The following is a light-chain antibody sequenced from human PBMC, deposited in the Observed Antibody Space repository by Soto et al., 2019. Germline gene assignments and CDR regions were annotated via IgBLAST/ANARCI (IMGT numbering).Light chain of an antibody. J-gene: IGLJ2*01. CDR2: EVS. Sequence: QSVLTQPASVSGSPGQSITISCIGTSSDVGRSNLVSWYQQHPGKAPKLLIYEVSKWPSGVSNRFSGSKYGNTASLTLSGLQAEDEADYYCCSYAGSSTLVFGGGTKLTVL. CDR3: CSYAGSSTLV. V-gene: IGLV2-23*02. CDR1: SSDVGRSNL.